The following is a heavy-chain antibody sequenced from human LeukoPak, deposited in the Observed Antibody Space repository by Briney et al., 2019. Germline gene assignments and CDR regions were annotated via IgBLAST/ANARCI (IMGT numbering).Heavy chain of an antibody. CDR2: MNPNNGDS. J-gene: IGHJ4*02. D-gene: IGHD4-17*01. V-gene: IGHV1-8*03. Sequence: ASVRVSCKASGYTLTSYHINWVRQASGQGLEWMGWMNPNNGDSGYAQNFQGRVTITTDTSINTAYMELRTLRSDDTAVYFCARTTSLTASGYDYWGQGTLVTVSS. CDR3: ARTTSLTASGYDY. CDR1: GYTLTSYH.